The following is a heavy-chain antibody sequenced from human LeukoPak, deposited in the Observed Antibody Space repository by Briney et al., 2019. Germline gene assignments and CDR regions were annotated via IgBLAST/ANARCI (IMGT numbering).Heavy chain of an antibody. D-gene: IGHD3-22*01. Sequence: RGSLRLSCAASGFTFSSYAMSWVRQAPGKGLEWVSAISGSGGSTYYADSVKGRFTISRDNSKNTLYLQMNSLRAEDTAVYYCARTPETYDSSGYYYVALWYFDYWGQGTLVTVSS. J-gene: IGHJ4*02. CDR3: ARTPETYDSSGYYYVALWYFDY. CDR2: ISGSGGST. CDR1: GFTFSSYA. V-gene: IGHV3-23*01.